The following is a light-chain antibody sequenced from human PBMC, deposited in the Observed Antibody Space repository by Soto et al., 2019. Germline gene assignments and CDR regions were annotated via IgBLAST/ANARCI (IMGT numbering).Light chain of an antibody. J-gene: IGLJ2*01. CDR2: EVS. Sequence: QSALTQPASVSGSPGQSITISCTGTSSDVGRYNYVSWYQQYPGKAPKLIIFEVSIRPSGVSNRFSGSKSGTTASLTISGLQIEDEADYYCSSYTSRTCVVFGGGTKLTVL. CDR1: SSDVGRYNY. CDR3: SSYTSRTCVV. V-gene: IGLV2-14*01.